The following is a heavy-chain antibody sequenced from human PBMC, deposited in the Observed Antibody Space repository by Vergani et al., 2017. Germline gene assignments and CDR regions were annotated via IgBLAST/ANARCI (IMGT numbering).Heavy chain of an antibody. D-gene: IGHD2-8*01. CDR1: GFTFSNYG. CDR3: ATDCTNGVCMDY. Sequence: VQLVESGGGVVQPGRSLRLSCAASGFTFSNYGMHWVRQAPGKGLEWVAVIWFDGSKNYYADSVKGRFTVSRDNSKNTLYLQMNSLRAEDTAVYYCATDCTNGVCMDYWGQGTLVTVSS. CDR2: IWFDGSKN. V-gene: IGHV3-33*01. J-gene: IGHJ4*02.